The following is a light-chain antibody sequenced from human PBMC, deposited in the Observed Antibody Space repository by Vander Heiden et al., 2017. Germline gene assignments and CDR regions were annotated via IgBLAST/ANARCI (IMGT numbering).Light chain of an antibody. V-gene: IGLV1-51*01. CDR3: GTWDNSLSAGV. CDR2: DNN. CDR1: SSNIGNNY. J-gene: IGLJ3*02. Sequence: QSVLTQPPSVSAAPGQKVTISCSGSSSNIGNNYVSWYQQLPGTAPKLLIYDNNKRPSGIPDRFSGSKSGTSATLDITGLQTGDEADYYCGTWDNSLSAGVFGGGTKLTGL.